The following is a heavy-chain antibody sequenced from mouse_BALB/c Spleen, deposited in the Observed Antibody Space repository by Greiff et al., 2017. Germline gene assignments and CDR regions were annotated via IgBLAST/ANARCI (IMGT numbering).Heavy chain of an antibody. CDR2: IWAGGST. D-gene: IGHD2-4*01. CDR1: GFSLTSYG. J-gene: IGHJ3*01. CDR3: ARPDDCDGFGY. Sequence: VLLVESGPGLVAPSQSLSITCTVSGFSLTSYGVHWVRQTPGKGLEWLGVIWAGGSTNYNSALMSRLSISKDNSKSQVFLKMNSLQTDDTAMYYCARPDDCDGFGYWGQGTLVTVSA. V-gene: IGHV2-9*02.